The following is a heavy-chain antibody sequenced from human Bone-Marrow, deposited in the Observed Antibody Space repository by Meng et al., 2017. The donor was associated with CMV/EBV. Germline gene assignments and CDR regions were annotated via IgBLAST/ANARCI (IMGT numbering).Heavy chain of an antibody. CDR1: GGSISSSSYY. Sequence: QLQLQESGPGLVKPSETLSLTCTVSGGSISSSSYYWGWIRQPPGKGLEWIGSIYYSGSTYYNPSLKSRVTISVDTSKNQFSLKLSSVTAADTAVYYCARDRWELLPFDYWDQGTLVTVSS. J-gene: IGHJ4*02. V-gene: IGHV4-39*07. CDR3: ARDRWELLPFDY. D-gene: IGHD1-26*01. CDR2: IYYSGST.